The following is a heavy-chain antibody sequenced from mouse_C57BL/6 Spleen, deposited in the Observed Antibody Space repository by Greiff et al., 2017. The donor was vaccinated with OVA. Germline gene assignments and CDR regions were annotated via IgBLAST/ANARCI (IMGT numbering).Heavy chain of an antibody. J-gene: IGHJ2*01. CDR2: IYPSDSET. D-gene: IGHD3-3*01. Sequence: QVQLQQPGAELVRPGSSVQLSCKASGYTFTSYWMDWVKQRPGQGLEWIGNIYPSDSETHYNQKFKDKATLTVDKSSSTAYMQLSSLTSEDSAVYYCARLRDEDFDYWGQGTTLTVSS. CDR3: ARLRDEDFDY. V-gene: IGHV1-61*01. CDR1: GYTFTSYW.